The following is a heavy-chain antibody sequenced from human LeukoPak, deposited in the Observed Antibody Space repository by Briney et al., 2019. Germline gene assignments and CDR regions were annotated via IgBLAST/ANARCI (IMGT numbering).Heavy chain of an antibody. Sequence: ASVKVSCKASGYTLTDYYIHWVRQAPGQGLEWMGWIKPNSGDTTYAQKFQGRVTMTRDTSISSAYMDLSRLNSDDTAVYFCAREEQYNNFFDYWGPGTLVTVSS. V-gene: IGHV1-2*02. D-gene: IGHD1/OR15-1a*01. CDR3: AREEQYNNFFDY. CDR1: GYTLTDYY. J-gene: IGHJ4*02. CDR2: IKPNSGDT.